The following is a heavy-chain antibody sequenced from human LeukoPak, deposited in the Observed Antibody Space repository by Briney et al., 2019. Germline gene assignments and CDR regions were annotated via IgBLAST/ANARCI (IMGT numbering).Heavy chain of an antibody. CDR2: IHNSGTT. D-gene: IGHD3-10*01. J-gene: IGHJ4*02. CDR3: ARRYYYNLGSFPFDF. CDR1: GGSISSGDYY. Sequence: PSQTLSLTCTVSGGSISSGDYYWSWIRQPPGKGLEWIGEIHNSGTTNYNPSLNSRVTISEDTSKNQIYLNLRSVTAADTAVYYCARRYYYNLGSFPFDFWGQGTLVTVSS. V-gene: IGHV4-30-4*01.